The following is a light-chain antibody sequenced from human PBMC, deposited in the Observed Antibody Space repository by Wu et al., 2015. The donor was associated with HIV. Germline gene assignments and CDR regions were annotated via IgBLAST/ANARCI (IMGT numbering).Light chain of an antibody. CDR1: QSVSSSY. V-gene: IGKV3-20*01. J-gene: IGKJ4*01. CDR2: GAS. CDR3: QQYGSSPLT. Sequence: EIVLTQSPGTLSLSPGERATLSCRASQSVSSSYLAWYQQKPGQAPRLLIYGASSRATGIPDRFSGSGSGTDFTLTISGLEPEDFAVYYCQQYGSSPLTFGRGTKVEIK.